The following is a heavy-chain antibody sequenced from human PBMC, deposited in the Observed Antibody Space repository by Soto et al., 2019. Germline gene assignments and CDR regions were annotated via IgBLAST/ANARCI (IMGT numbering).Heavy chain of an antibody. CDR3: AREGGVLNYYGSGSYGMDA. CDR2: MNPNSGNT. J-gene: IGHJ6*02. D-gene: IGHD3-10*01. V-gene: IGHV1-8*01. CDR1: GYTFTSYD. Sequence: ASVKVSCKASGYTFTSYDINWVRQATGQGLEWMGWMNPNSGNTGYAQKFQGRVTMTRNTSISTAYMELSSLRSEDTAVYYCAREGGVLNYYGSGSYGMDAWGQGTTVTVSS.